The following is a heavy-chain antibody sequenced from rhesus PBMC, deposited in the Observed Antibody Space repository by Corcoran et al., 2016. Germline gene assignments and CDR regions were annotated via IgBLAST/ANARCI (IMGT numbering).Heavy chain of an antibody. CDR2: IGGSSGST. Sequence: QVQLQESGPGLVTPSETLSLPCAVSGYSISSGYSWGWIRQPPGTGLEYIGYIGGSSGSTYYNPSLKSRVTISKDTSKNQFSLNLTSVTAADTAVYYCAREGAAGYFFDYWGQGVLVTVSS. CDR3: AREGAAGYFFDY. D-gene: IGHD6-25*01. V-gene: IGHV4-99*02. J-gene: IGHJ4*01. CDR1: GYSISSGYS.